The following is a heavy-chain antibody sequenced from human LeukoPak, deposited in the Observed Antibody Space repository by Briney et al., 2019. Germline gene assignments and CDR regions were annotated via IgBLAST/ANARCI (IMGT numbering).Heavy chain of an antibody. D-gene: IGHD5-12*01. CDR3: AKDRGRYSYGSVDY. J-gene: IGHJ4*02. CDR2: ISSSSSTI. CDR1: GFTFSSYS. Sequence: GGSLRLSCAASGFTFSSYSMNWVRQAPGKGLEWVSYISSSSSTIYYADSVKGRFTISRDNAKNTLYLQMNSLRVEDTAVYYCAKDRGRYSYGSVDYWGQGTLVTVSS. V-gene: IGHV3-48*01.